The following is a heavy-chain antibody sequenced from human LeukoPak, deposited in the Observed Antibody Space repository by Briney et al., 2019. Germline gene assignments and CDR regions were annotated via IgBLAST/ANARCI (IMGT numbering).Heavy chain of an antibody. CDR1: GFTFSDYY. V-gene: IGHV3-11*03. Sequence: GGSLRLSCAASGFTFSDYYLGWIRQAPGKGLEWVSYISSSGTYTDYADSVKGRFTISRDNAKNSLYLQMSSLRAVDTAVYYCAGGFSSSPYFDYWGQGTLVTVSS. D-gene: IGHD6-6*01. CDR3: AGGFSSSPYFDY. CDR2: ISSSGTYT. J-gene: IGHJ4*02.